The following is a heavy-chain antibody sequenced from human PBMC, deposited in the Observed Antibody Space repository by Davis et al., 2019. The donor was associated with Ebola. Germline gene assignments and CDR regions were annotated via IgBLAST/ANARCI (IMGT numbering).Heavy chain of an antibody. CDR3: ARGGCSSTSCPPNV. Sequence: SETLSLTCTVSGGSISSYYWSWIRQPPGKGLEWIGYIYYSGSTNYNPSLKSRVTISETSKNQFSLKLSSVTAADTAVYYCARGGCSSTSCPPNVWGQGTTVTVSS. CDR1: GGSISSYY. D-gene: IGHD2-2*01. V-gene: IGHV4-59*08. CDR2: IYYSGST. J-gene: IGHJ6*02.